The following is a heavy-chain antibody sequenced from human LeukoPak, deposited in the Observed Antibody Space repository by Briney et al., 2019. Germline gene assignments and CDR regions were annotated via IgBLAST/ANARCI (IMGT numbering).Heavy chain of an antibody. CDR3: ASPKGNTLGTNYDILTGPDYYYYGMDV. CDR2: IIPIFGTA. D-gene: IGHD3-9*01. Sequence: SVKVSCKASGGTFSSYAISWVRQAPGQGPEWMGGIIPIFGTANYAQKFQGRVTITADESTSTAYMELSSLRSEDTAVYYCASPKGNTLGTNYDILTGPDYYYYGMDVWGKGTTVTVSS. CDR1: GGTFSSYA. V-gene: IGHV1-69*01. J-gene: IGHJ6*04.